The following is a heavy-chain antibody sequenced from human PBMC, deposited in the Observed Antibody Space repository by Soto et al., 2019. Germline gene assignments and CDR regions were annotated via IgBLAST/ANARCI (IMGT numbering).Heavy chain of an antibody. CDR3: ARDRYGGNSFWYFNV. V-gene: IGHV4-59*01. CDR1: DGSISNYY. Sequence: QVQLQESGPGLVKPSETLSLTCSVADGSISNYYWSWIRQPPGKGLEWIGQIHYTGRTNYNTSLESRVTMSVDTSKNLFSLRLTSVTAADTAVYYCARDRYGGNSFWYFNVWGRGTLVTVSS. CDR2: IHYTGRT. D-gene: IGHD4-17*01. J-gene: IGHJ2*01.